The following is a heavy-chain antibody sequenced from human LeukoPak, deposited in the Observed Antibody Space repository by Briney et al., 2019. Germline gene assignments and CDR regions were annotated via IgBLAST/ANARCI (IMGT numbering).Heavy chain of an antibody. J-gene: IGHJ4*02. CDR3: ARGDGYNFDY. D-gene: IGHD5-24*01. CDR2: SNPNSGGT. Sequence: ASVKVSCKASGYTFTGYYMHWVRQAPGQGLEWMGRSNPNSGGTNYAQKFQGRVTITRDTSISTAYMELSRLRSDDTAVYYCARGDGYNFDYWGQGTLVTVSS. V-gene: IGHV1-2*06. CDR1: GYTFTGYY.